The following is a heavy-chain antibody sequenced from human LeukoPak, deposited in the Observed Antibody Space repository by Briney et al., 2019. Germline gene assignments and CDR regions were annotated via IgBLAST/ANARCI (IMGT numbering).Heavy chain of an antibody. CDR2: ISSNGGYI. D-gene: IGHD3-22*01. CDR3: ASAGPNYDSSGYVY. J-gene: IGHJ4*02. CDR1: EFTFRSYS. V-gene: IGHV3-21*01. Sequence: GGSLRLSCAGSEFTFRSYSMSGVRQPPGKGLEWVSSISSNGGYIYYADSVKGRFTISRDNARDSVYLQMKSLRAEDTAVYYCASAGPNYDSSGYVYWGQGTPVTVSS.